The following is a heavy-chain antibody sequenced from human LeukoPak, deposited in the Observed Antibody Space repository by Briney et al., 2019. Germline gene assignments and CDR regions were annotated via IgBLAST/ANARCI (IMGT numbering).Heavy chain of an antibody. CDR3: ARIPYYNGGYWFDP. V-gene: IGHV3-7*01. Sequence: PGGSLRLSCAASGFTFSSYWMSWVRQAPGKGLEWVANIKEDGSEKYYVDSVKGRFTISRDNAKNSLYLQMNSLRAEDTAVYYCARIPYYNGGYWFDPWGQGTLVTVSS. CDR1: GFTFSSYW. J-gene: IGHJ5*02. D-gene: IGHD3-10*01. CDR2: IKEDGSEK.